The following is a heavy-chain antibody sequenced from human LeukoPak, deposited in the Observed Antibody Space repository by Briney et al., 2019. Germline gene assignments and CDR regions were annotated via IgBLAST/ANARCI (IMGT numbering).Heavy chain of an antibody. CDR3: ARARAGYGFEVDY. CDR2: IIPIFGTA. Sequence: ASVKVSCKASGGTFSSYAISWVQQAPGQGLEWMGGIIPIFGTANYAQKFQGRVTITTDESTSTAYMELSSLRSEDTAVYYCARARAGYGFEVDYWGQGTLVTVSS. CDR1: GGTFSSYA. J-gene: IGHJ4*02. V-gene: IGHV1-69*05. D-gene: IGHD3-10*01.